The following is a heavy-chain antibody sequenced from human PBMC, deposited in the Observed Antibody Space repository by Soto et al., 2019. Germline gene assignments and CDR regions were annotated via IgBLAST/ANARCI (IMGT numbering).Heavy chain of an antibody. CDR3: ASPLYIVASTGSSDY. Sequence: QVQLVQSGAEVKKPGSSVKVSCKASGGTFSSYTISWVRQAPGQGLEWMGRIIPILGIANYAQKFQGRVTITADKSTSTAYMELSSLRSEDTAVYYCASPLYIVASTGSSDYWGQGTLVTVSS. D-gene: IGHD5-12*01. J-gene: IGHJ4*02. CDR2: IIPILGIA. CDR1: GGTFSSYT. V-gene: IGHV1-69*02.